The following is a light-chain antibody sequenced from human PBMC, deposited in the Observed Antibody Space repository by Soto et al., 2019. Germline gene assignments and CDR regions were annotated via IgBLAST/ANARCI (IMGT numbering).Light chain of an antibody. J-gene: IGLJ2*01. CDR2: GDV. V-gene: IGLV1-47*02. Sequence: SVLLHPPSLPGPPGNSFTSSGSGSTSTYGRNYVYWYQQLPGTAPALVMYGDVQRPSGVPDRFSGSKSGTSASLAISGLRSEDEADCYCATWEDSLSGRLVFGGGTKVTVL. CDR1: TSTYGRNY. CDR3: ATWEDSLSGRLV.